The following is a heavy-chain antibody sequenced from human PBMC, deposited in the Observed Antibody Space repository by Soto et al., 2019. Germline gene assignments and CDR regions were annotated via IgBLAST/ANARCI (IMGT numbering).Heavy chain of an antibody. Sequence: ASVKVSCKASGYTFTGYYMHWVRQAPGQGLEWMGWINPNSGGTNYAQKFQGWVTMTRDTSISTAYMELSRLRSDDTAVYYCARFGTYGSGSYGAYYYYGMDVWGQGTRVTVSS. CDR2: INPNSGGT. V-gene: IGHV1-2*04. CDR1: GYTFTGYY. D-gene: IGHD3-10*01. J-gene: IGHJ6*02. CDR3: ARFGTYGSGSYGAYYYYGMDV.